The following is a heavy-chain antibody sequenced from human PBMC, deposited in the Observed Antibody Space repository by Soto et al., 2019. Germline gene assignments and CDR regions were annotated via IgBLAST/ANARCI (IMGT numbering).Heavy chain of an antibody. V-gene: IGHV4-59*11. Sequence: SETLSLTCSVSGASLSGHYWSWIRQPPGKGLEWIGYIYYSGSTNYNPSLKSRVTISVDTSKNQFSLKLSSVTAADTAVYYCARAKRPRHNWFDPWGQGTLVTVSS. J-gene: IGHJ5*02. CDR1: GASLSGHY. CDR3: ARAKRPRHNWFDP. CDR2: IYYSGST.